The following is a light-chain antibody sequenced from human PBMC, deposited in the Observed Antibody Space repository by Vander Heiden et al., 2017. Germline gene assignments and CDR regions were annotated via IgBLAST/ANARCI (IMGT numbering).Light chain of an antibody. CDR3: QTWGTGIPWV. V-gene: IGLV4-69*01. CDR1: SGHSSYA. Sequence: QLVLTQSPSASASLGASVTLTCTLRSGHSSYAIAWHQQQPEKGPRYLMKVNTDGSHTKGDGIPDRFSGSSSGAERYLTISSLQSEDEADYYCQTWGTGIPWVFGGGTKLTVL. J-gene: IGLJ3*02. CDR2: VNTDGSH.